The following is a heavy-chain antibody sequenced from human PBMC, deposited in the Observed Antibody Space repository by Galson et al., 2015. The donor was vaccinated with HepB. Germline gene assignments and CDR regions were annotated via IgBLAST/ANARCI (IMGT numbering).Heavy chain of an antibody. V-gene: IGHV1-69*13. CDR3: ARQQKYYHYSTDVFDT. CDR2: IIPVVGTG. CDR1: GGTFSSYS. J-gene: IGHJ3*02. D-gene: IGHD4-11*01. Sequence: SVKVSCKASGGTFSSYSISWIRQVPGQGLEWMGQIIPVVGTGNYAQKFKGRVTMRADEPTTTAYMELSSLRSEDTAVYYCARQQKYYHYSTDVFDTCGQGTMVTVSS.